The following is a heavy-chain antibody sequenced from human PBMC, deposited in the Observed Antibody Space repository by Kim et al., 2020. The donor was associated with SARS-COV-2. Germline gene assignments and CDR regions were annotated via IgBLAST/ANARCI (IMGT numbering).Heavy chain of an antibody. CDR3: VSRKGATSASRPNDAFDI. CDR2: INPSGSTT. J-gene: IGHJ3*02. Sequence: GGSLRLSCAASGFTFNTYWMYWVRQSPGKGLVWVSLINPSGSTTSHADSVRGRFTISRDNAKNTLYLQMNSLRAEDTAVYYCVSRKGATSASRPNDAFDIWGQGTMLTVSS. V-gene: IGHV3-74*01. CDR1: GFTFNTYW.